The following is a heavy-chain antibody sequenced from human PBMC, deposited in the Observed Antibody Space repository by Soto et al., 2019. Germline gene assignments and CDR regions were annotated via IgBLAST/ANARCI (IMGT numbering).Heavy chain of an antibody. V-gene: IGHV2-5*02. CDR3: AHKGPEDWPLDY. CDR2: IYWDDSK. J-gene: IGHJ4*02. Sequence: QITLKESGPTLVRPTQTLTLTCAFSGFSLSTSGVGVGWIRQPLGKALEWLAVIYWDDSKHYSPSLRSRLTITKDTSKNQVVLTMTNMVRMDTCTYYCAHKGPEDWPLDYWGQGSLVTVSS. CDR1: GFSLSTSGVG. D-gene: IGHD3-9*01.